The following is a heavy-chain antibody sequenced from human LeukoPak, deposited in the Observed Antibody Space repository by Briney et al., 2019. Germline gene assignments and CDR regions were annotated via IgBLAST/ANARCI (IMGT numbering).Heavy chain of an antibody. D-gene: IGHD2-21*02. CDR1: GFTFSSYW. J-gene: IGHJ3*02. CDR3: ATLAYCGGDCYQDAFDI. V-gene: IGHV3-21*01. Sequence: GGSLRLSCAASGFTFSSYWMSWVRQAPGKGLEWVSSISSSSSYIYYADSVKGRFTISRDNAKNSLYLQMNSLRAEDTAVYYCATLAYCGGDCYQDAFDIWGQGTMVTVSS. CDR2: ISSSSSYI.